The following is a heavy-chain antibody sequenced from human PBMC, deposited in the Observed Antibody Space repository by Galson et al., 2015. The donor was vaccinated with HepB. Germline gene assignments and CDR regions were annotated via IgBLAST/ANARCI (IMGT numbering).Heavy chain of an antibody. CDR1: GYTFTSYY. D-gene: IGHD6-13*01. CDR3: AREKNTVEGTWSYSSSWFDP. Sequence: SVKVSCKASGYTFTSYYMHWVRQAPGQGLEWMGIINPSGGSTSYAQKFQGRVTMTRDTSTSTVYMELSSLRSEDTAVYYCAREKNTVEGTWSYSSSWFDPWGQGTLVTVSS. V-gene: IGHV1-46*01. J-gene: IGHJ5*02. CDR2: INPSGGST.